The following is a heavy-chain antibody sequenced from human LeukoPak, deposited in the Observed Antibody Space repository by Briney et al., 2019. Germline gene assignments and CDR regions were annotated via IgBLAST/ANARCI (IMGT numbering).Heavy chain of an antibody. Sequence: GGSLRLSCAASGFTVSSNYMSWVRQAPGKGLEWVSVIYSGGSTYYADSVKGRFTISRDNSKNTLYLQMNRLRAEDTAVYYCARAKHGFFDYWGQGTLVTVSS. CDR1: GFTVSSNY. J-gene: IGHJ4*02. D-gene: IGHD6-25*01. V-gene: IGHV3-66*02. CDR2: IYSGGST. CDR3: ARAKHGFFDY.